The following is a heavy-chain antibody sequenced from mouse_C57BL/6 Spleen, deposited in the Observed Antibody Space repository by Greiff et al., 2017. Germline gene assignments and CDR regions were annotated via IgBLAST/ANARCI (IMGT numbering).Heavy chain of an antibody. V-gene: IGHV1-22*01. Sequence: EVKLQESGPELVKPGASVKMSCKASGYTFTDYNMHWVKQSHGKSLEWIGYINPNNGGTSYNQKFKGKATLTVNKSSSTAYMELRSLTSEDSAVYYCARSRDYDGYGSFDYWGQGTTLTVSS. J-gene: IGHJ2*01. CDR1: GYTFTDYN. CDR3: ARSRDYDGYGSFDY. CDR2: INPNNGGT. D-gene: IGHD2-3*01.